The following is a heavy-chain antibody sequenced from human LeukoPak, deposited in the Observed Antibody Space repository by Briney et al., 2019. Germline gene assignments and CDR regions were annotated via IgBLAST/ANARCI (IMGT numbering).Heavy chain of an antibody. CDR2: ISYDGSNK. D-gene: IGHD3-22*01. CDR3: AKGWDYYDSSRYFDY. CDR1: GFTFSSYG. Sequence: GGSLRLSCAASGFTFSSYGMHWVRQAPGKGLEWVAVISYDGSNKYFADSVKGRFTISRDNPKNTLYLQMNSLRAEDTAVYYCAKGWDYYDSSRYFDYWGQGTLVTVSS. J-gene: IGHJ4*02. V-gene: IGHV3-30*18.